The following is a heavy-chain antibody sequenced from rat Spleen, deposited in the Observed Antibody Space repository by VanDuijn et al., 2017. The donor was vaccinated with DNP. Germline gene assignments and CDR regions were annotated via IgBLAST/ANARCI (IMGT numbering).Heavy chain of an antibody. CDR1: GFTVSDYY. CDR2: ISYDGGST. J-gene: IGHJ2*01. D-gene: IGHD4-3*01. V-gene: IGHV5-22*01. Sequence: EVQLVESGGGLVQPGRSLKLSCEVSGFTVSDYYMAWVRQAPTKGLEWVAYISYDGGSTFYGDFVKGRFTISRDNAKSTLYLQMNSLRSEDMATYYCARWNSSGYYFDYWGQGVMVTVSS. CDR3: ARWNSSGYYFDY.